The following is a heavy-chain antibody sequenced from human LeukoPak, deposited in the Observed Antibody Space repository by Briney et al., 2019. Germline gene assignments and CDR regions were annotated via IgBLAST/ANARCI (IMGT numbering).Heavy chain of an antibody. J-gene: IGHJ4*02. Sequence: PGGSLRLSCAASGFSFGSYWTSWVRQAPGKGLEWVASINQNAGEKHHVDSAKGRFTISRDNAKSSLYLQMNSLRAEDTAVYYCARSTGWYPFPDYWGRGTLVTVSS. V-gene: IGHV3-7*01. CDR1: GFSFGSYW. CDR2: INQNAGEK. CDR3: ARSTGWYPFPDY. D-gene: IGHD6-19*01.